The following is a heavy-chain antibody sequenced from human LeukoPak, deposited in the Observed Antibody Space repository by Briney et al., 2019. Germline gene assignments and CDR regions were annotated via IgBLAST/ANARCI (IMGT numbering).Heavy chain of an antibody. V-gene: IGHV3-11*01. Sequence: PGGSLRLSCAASGFAFNDYHMTWTRQAPGKGLEWVSDISSSGNTIYYADSVKGRFTISRDNSKNTLYLQMNSLRAEDTAVYYCCPEGSIWGQGTMVTVSS. J-gene: IGHJ4*02. CDR2: ISSSGNTI. D-gene: IGHD1-26*01. CDR1: GFAFNDYH. CDR3: CPEGSI.